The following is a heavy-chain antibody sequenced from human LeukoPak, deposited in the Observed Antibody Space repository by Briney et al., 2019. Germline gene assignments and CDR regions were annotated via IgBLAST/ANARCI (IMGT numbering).Heavy chain of an antibody. V-gene: IGHV1-8*03. J-gene: IGHJ4*02. D-gene: IGHD2-2*01. CDR3: ARVREVPATTYDY. CDR1: GYTFTSYD. Sequence: ASVKVSCKASGYTFTSYDINWARQATGQGLEGMGWMNPNSGNTGYAQKFQGRVTITRNTSISTAYMELSSLRSEDTAVYYCARVREVPATTYDYWGQGTLVTVSS. CDR2: MNPNSGNT.